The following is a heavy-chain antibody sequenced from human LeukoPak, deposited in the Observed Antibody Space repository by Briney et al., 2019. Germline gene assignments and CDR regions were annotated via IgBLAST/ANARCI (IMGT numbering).Heavy chain of an antibody. CDR2: ISSSGSTI. Sequence: GGSLRLSCAASGFTFSSYEMNWVRQAPGKGLEWVSYISSSGSTIYYADSVKGRFTISRDNAKNSLYLQMNSLRAEDTAVYYCARYVFYDSSGCFDYWGQGTLVTVSS. V-gene: IGHV3-48*03. CDR3: ARYVFYDSSGCFDY. D-gene: IGHD3-22*01. J-gene: IGHJ4*02. CDR1: GFTFSSYE.